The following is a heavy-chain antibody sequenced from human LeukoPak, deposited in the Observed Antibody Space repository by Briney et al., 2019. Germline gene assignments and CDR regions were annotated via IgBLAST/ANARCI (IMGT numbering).Heavy chain of an antibody. CDR2: ISSSGSTI. CDR1: GFTFSSYE. CDR3: ARRSGIAVAGAFDY. J-gene: IGHJ4*02. V-gene: IGHV3-48*03. D-gene: IGHD6-19*01. Sequence: GGSLRLSCAASGFTFSSYEMNWVRQAPGKGLEWVSYISSSGSTIYYADSVKGRFTISRDNAKSSLYLQMNSLRAEDTAVYYCARRSGIAVAGAFDYWGQGTLVTVSS.